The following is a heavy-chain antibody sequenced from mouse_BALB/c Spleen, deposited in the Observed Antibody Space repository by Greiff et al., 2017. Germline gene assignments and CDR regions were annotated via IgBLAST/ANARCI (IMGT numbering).Heavy chain of an antibody. CDR2: INPSNGRT. CDR1: GYTFTSYW. J-gene: IGHJ3*01. V-gene: IGHV1S81*02. CDR3: APLYYGYPAWFAY. Sequence: QVQLQQPGAELVKPGASVKLSCKASGYTFTSYWMHWVKQRPGQGLEWIGEINPSNGRTNYNEKFKSKATLTVDKSSSTAYMQLSSLTSEDSAVYYCAPLYYGYPAWFAYWGQGTLVTVSA. D-gene: IGHD2-2*01.